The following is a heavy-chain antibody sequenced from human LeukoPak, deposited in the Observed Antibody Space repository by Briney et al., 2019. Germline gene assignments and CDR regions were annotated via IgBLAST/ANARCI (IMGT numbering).Heavy chain of an antibody. J-gene: IGHJ4*02. V-gene: IGHV5-51*01. D-gene: IGHD6-13*01. Sequence: GESLKISCKGSGYSFTSYWIGWVRQMPGKGLEWMGIIYPGDSDTRYSPSFQGQVTISADKSISTAYLQWSSLKASDTAMFYCARPRIAAAGTPYFDYWGQGTLVTVSS. CDR2: IYPGDSDT. CDR3: ARPRIAAAGTPYFDY. CDR1: GYSFTSYW.